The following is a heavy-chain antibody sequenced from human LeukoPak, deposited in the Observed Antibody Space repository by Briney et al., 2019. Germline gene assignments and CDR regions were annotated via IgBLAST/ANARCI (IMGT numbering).Heavy chain of an antibody. CDR1: SGSISGYY. J-gene: IGHJ5*02. D-gene: IGHD1-7*01. CDR3: ARRTGTGPAGFDP. Sequence: SETLSLTCTVSSGSISGYYWSWIRQPPGKGLEWIGYIYYSGSTNYNPSLKSRVTISVDTSKNQFSLKLSSATAADTAVYYCARRTGTGPAGFDPWGQGTLVTVSS. V-gene: IGHV4-59*08. CDR2: IYYSGST.